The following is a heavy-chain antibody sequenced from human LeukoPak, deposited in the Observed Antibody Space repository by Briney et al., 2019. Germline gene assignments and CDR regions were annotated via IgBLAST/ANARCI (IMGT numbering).Heavy chain of an antibody. Sequence: SETLSLTCSVSGGSISISGFYWNCIRQLPGKGLEWIGYTYNSGNTYYNPSFGSRVTISTDTSMNQFFLKSHSVTAADTAVYYCARSSGWRDAFDFWGRGTMVTVSS. CDR1: GGSISISGFY. V-gene: IGHV4-31*03. J-gene: IGHJ3*01. D-gene: IGHD6-19*01. CDR2: TYNSGNT. CDR3: ARSSGWRDAFDF.